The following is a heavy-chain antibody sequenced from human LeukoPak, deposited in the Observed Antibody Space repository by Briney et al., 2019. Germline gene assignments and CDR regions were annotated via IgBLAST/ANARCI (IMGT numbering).Heavy chain of an antibody. J-gene: IGHJ5*02. Sequence: GGSLRLSCVGSGFSFSTYWMSWVRQAPGKGLEWVADIMQDGSEKNYVDSVKGRFTISRDNSKNTLYLQMNSLRAEDTAVYYCARDNRYDYSIYGWFDPWGQGTLVTVSS. D-gene: IGHD4-11*01. CDR1: GFSFSTYW. CDR2: IMQDGSEK. V-gene: IGHV3-7*01. CDR3: ARDNRYDYSIYGWFDP.